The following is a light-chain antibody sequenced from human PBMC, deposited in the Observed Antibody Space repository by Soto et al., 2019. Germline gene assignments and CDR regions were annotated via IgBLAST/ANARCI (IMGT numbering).Light chain of an antibody. CDR1: QSIGSW. V-gene: IGKV1-5*01. CDR3: QQYNSYSPYT. J-gene: IGKJ2*01. Sequence: DIQMTQSPSTLSASVGDRVTITCRASQSIGSWLAWYQQKPGKVPKVLIYDASSLQSGVPSRFSGSGSGTEFTLTISSLQPDDFATYYCQQYNSYSPYTFGQGTKLEIK. CDR2: DAS.